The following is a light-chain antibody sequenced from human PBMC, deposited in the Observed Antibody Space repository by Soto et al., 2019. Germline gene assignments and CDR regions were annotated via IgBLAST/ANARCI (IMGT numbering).Light chain of an antibody. CDR3: CSDAGTYSFV. Sequence: QSALTQPRSVSGSPGQSVTISCTGTSGDVGGSNHVSWYQHHPGQAPKFLIYDVTKRPSGVPDRFSGSKSGNTASLTISGLQAEDEADYYCCSDAGTYSFVFGTGTKLTVL. CDR1: SGDVGGSNH. CDR2: DVT. J-gene: IGLJ1*01. V-gene: IGLV2-11*01.